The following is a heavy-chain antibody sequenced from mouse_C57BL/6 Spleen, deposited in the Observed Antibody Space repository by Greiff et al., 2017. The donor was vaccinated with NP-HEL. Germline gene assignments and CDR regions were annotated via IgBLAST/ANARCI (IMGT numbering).Heavy chain of an antibody. D-gene: IGHD1-1*01. Sequence: EVKLVESGGDLVKPGGSLKLSCAASGFTFSSYGMSWVRQTPDKRLEWVATISSGGSSTYYPDSVKGRFTISRDNAKNTLYLQMSSLKSEDTAMYYCARDYGSSYSRDYFDYWGQGTTLTVSS. V-gene: IGHV5-6*02. CDR1: GFTFSSYG. CDR2: ISSGGSST. CDR3: ARDYGSSYSRDYFDY. J-gene: IGHJ2*01.